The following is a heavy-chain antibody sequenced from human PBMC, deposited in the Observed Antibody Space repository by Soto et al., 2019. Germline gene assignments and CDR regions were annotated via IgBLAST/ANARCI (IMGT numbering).Heavy chain of an antibody. Sequence: GASVKVSCKVSGYTLTELSMHWVRQAPGKGREWMGGFDPEDGETIYAQKFQGRVTMTEDTSTDTAYMELSSLRSADTAVYYCAGRDGYNYVAPDYFDYWGQGTLVTVSS. D-gene: IGHD5-12*01. J-gene: IGHJ4*02. CDR1: GYTLTELS. V-gene: IGHV1-24*01. CDR3: AGRDGYNYVAPDYFDY. CDR2: FDPEDGET.